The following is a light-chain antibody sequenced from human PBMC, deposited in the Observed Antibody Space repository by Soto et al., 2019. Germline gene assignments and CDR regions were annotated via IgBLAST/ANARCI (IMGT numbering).Light chain of an antibody. Sequence: EIVLTQSPGTLSLSPGERATLSCRASQTVSSSFLAWYQQTPGQAPRLLIYAASSRATGIPDRFSGSGSGTDVTLTISRLEPEDLAVYFCHQYFDWPRGTFGQGTKLEI. CDR3: HQYFDWPRGT. CDR2: AAS. CDR1: QTVSSSF. V-gene: IGKV3-20*01. J-gene: IGKJ1*01.